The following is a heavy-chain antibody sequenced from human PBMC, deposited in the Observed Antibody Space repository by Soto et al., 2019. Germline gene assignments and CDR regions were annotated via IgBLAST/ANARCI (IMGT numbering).Heavy chain of an antibody. CDR3: ATHDSSGYYYVDGKHFQH. J-gene: IGHJ1*01. D-gene: IGHD3-22*01. CDR1: GFTVSSNY. V-gene: IGHV3-66*01. CDR2: IYSGGST. Sequence: EVQLVESGGGLVQPGGSLRLSCAASGFTVSSNYMSWVRQAPGKGLEWVSVIYSGGSTYYADSVKGRFTISRDNSKNTLYLQMNSLRAEDTAVYYCATHDSSGYYYVDGKHFQHWGQGTLVTVSS.